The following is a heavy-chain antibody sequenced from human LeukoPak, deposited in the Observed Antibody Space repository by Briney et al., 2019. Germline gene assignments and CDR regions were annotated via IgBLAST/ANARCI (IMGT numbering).Heavy chain of an antibody. CDR2: IIPIFGTA. V-gene: IGHV1-69*13. CDR3: ARQGGVIAATPFDY. J-gene: IGHJ4*02. D-gene: IGHD2-15*01. Sequence: GASVNVSCKASGGTFSSYAISWVRQAPGQGLEWMGGIIPIFGTANYAQKFQGRVTITADESTSTAYMELSSLRSEDTAVYYCARQGGVIAATPFDYWGQGTLVTVSS. CDR1: GGTFSSYA.